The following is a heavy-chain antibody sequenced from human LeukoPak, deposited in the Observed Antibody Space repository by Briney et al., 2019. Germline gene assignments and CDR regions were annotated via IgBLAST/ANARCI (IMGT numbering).Heavy chain of an antibody. J-gene: IGHJ4*02. V-gene: IGHV3-15*01. Sequence: NPGGPLRLSCAASGFTFSDAWMSWVRQAPGKGLEWVGRIKRKTDGGTADYAAPVKGRFTISRDDSNNTLYLQMNSLRTEDTGVYYCITDWWGDYSGYWGQGTLVTVSS. CDR3: ITDWWGDYSGY. CDR1: GFTFSDAW. CDR2: IKRKTDGGTA. D-gene: IGHD2-15*01.